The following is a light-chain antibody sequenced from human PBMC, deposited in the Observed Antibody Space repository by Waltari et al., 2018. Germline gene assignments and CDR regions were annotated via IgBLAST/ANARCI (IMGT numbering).Light chain of an antibody. V-gene: IGLV2-14*01. CDR2: EVR. Sequence: QSALTQPASVSGSPGQSIPIPFTGTRRDVGGYNYVSWYQQHPGKAPNLMIYEVRNRPSGVSNRFSGSKSGNTASLTISGLQAEDEADYYCSSYTSSSTPLFGGGTKLTVL. CDR3: SSYTSSSTPL. J-gene: IGLJ2*01. CDR1: RRDVGGYNY.